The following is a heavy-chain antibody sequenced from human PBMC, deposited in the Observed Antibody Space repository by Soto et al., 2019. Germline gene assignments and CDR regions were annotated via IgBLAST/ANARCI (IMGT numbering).Heavy chain of an antibody. CDR2: IYYTGST. CDR3: ARASVQILISYRAMDV. J-gene: IGHJ6*02. Sequence: QVQLQESGPGLLRPSQTLSLTCTVSGDSITSDEYYWTGIRHPPGKGLEWLGHIYYTGSTSYNPFGEGRGSIALDTSKNQFSLRVRSVTAADTAVYYCARASVQILISYRAMDVWGHGTSIIVSS. V-gene: IGHV4-30-4*01. D-gene: IGHD3-16*01. CDR1: GDSITSDEYY.